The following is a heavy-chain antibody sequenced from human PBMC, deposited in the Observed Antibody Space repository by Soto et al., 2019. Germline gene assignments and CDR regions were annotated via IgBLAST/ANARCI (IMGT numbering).Heavy chain of an antibody. V-gene: IGHV4-39*01. J-gene: IGHJ4*02. CDR1: DDSINRDKYY. CDR3: ARLEGPATISYYSDF. Sequence: QLQLQESGPGLVKPSETLSLTCSVSDDSINRDKYYWGWIRQPPGKGLEWVGSIYCRGNAYYNPSLRTRVPIVLDKPRSPFSQQLNSVTAADAAVYFCARLEGPATISYYSDFWGPGALVTVSS. D-gene: IGHD3-3*01. CDR2: IYCRGNA.